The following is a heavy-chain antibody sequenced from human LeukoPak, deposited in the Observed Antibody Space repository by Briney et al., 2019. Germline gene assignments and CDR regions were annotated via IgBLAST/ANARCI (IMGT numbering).Heavy chain of an antibody. V-gene: IGHV5-51*01. Sequence: GESLKISCKGSGYTFNNHWIGWVRQMPGKGLEWMGIIFPVDSDTRYSPSFQGQVTISVDKSISTAYLQWRSLTASDTAMYYCARLPITSPGGMDNWGKGTLVTVS. CDR2: IFPVDSDT. D-gene: IGHD3-16*01. J-gene: IGHJ4*02. CDR1: GYTFNNHW. CDR3: ARLPITSPGGMDN.